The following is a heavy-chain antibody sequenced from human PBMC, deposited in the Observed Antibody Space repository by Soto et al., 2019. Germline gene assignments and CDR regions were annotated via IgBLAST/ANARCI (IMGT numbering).Heavy chain of an antibody. Sequence: SETLSLTGTASGGCISSYYWSWIRQPPGKGLEWIGYIYYSGSTNYNPSLKSRVTISVDTSKNQFSLKLSSVTAADTAVYYCARWGSRSSGWFDPWGQGTLVTVSS. CDR2: IYYSGST. D-gene: IGHD6-19*01. V-gene: IGHV4-59*01. J-gene: IGHJ5*02. CDR3: ARWGSRSSGWFDP. CDR1: GGCISSYY.